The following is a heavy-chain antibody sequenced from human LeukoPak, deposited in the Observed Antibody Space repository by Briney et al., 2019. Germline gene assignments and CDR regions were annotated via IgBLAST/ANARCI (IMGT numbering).Heavy chain of an antibody. V-gene: IGHV3-66*01. CDR3: ARGDSPGYPYYYYGMDV. Sequence: GGSLRLSCAASGFTVSSNYMSWVRQAPGKGLEWVSVIYRGDSTYCADSVKGRFTISRDNSKNTLYLQMNSLRAEDTAVYYCARGDSPGYPYYYYGMDVWGQGTTVTVSS. D-gene: IGHD5-12*01. CDR1: GFTVSSNY. J-gene: IGHJ6*02. CDR2: IYRGDST.